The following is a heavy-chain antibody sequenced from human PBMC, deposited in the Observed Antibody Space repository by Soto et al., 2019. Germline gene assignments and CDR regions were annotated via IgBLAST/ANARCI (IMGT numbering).Heavy chain of an antibody. V-gene: IGHV1-2*04. CDR1: GYTFTDYY. CDR2: INPNSGVT. Sequence: QVQLVQSGAEVKKPGASVKVSCKASGYTFTDYYMHWVRQAPGQGLEWMGWINPNSGVTNYAQKFQDWVTMTRDTSISTAYMELRRPRSDDTAVYYCAREGGYSSGLGIDYWGQGTLVTVSS. J-gene: IGHJ4*02. CDR3: AREGGYSSGLGIDY. D-gene: IGHD6-19*01.